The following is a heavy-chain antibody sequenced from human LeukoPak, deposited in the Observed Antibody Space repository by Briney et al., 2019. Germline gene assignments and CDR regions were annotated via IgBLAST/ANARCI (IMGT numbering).Heavy chain of an antibody. CDR1: GGSFSGYY. V-gene: IGHV4-34*01. Sequence: NPSETLSLTCAVYGGSFSGYYWSWIRQPPGKGLEWIGEINHSGSTNYNPSLKSRVTISVDTSKNQFSLKLSSVTAADTAVYYCARGTTRSPPRVWGQGTLVTASS. CDR2: INHSGST. CDR3: ARGTTRSPPRV. D-gene: IGHD4-17*01. J-gene: IGHJ4*02.